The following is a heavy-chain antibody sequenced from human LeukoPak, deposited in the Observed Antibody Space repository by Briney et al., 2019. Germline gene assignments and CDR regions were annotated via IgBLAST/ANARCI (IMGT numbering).Heavy chain of an antibody. CDR3: ARTPQYDYVWGSYRYGAFDI. CDR1: GGSFSGYY. D-gene: IGHD3-16*02. CDR2: INHSGST. V-gene: IGHV4-34*01. J-gene: IGHJ3*02. Sequence: PSETLSLTCAVYGGSFSGYYWSWIRQPPGKGLEWIGEINHSGSTNYNPSLKSRVAISVDTSKNQFSLKLSSVTAADTAVYYCARTPQYDYVWGSYRYGAFDIWGQGTMVTVSS.